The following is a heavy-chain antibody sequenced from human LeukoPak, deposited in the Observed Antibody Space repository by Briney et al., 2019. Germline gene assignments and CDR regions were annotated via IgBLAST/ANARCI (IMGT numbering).Heavy chain of an antibody. Sequence: KASETLSLTCGVSGGSITNTNYWTWVRQPPGKGLEWIGEVNLQGSTNYKPSLMGRVAIAVDTSENHISLQLTSVTAADTAVYYCAREGGPYRPLDYSGQGTLVTVSS. J-gene: IGHJ4*02. CDR2: VNLQGST. CDR3: AREGGPYRPLDY. V-gene: IGHV4-4*02. CDR1: GGSITNTNY.